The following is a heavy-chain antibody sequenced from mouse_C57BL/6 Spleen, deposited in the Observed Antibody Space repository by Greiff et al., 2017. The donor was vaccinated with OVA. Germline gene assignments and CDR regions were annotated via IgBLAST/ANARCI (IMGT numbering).Heavy chain of an antibody. Sequence: QVQLKQPGAELVKPGASVKLSCKASGYTFTSYWMQWVKQRPGQGLEWIGEIDTSDSYTNYNQKFKGKATLTVDTSSSTAYMQLSSLTSEDSAVYYCAEGLRGLFDYWGQGTTLTVSS. CDR1: GYTFTSYW. V-gene: IGHV1-50*01. CDR3: AEGLRGLFDY. J-gene: IGHJ2*01. D-gene: IGHD2-4*01. CDR2: IDTSDSYT.